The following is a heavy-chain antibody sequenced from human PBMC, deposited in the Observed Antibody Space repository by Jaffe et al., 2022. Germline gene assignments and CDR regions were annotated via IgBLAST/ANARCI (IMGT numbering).Heavy chain of an antibody. CDR1: GFSFSASW. J-gene: IGHJ4*02. D-gene: IGHD1-1*01. CDR3: AAGDGWLWKD. V-gene: IGHV3-7*01. Sequence: DVQLVESGGGLVQPGGSLRLSCAASGFSFSASWMTWVRQAPGKGLEWVANIKQDGRQKAYVDSVKGRFTISRDNAVNSLYLQMNSLRAEDSAIYYCAAGDGWLWKDCGQGTLVTVSS. CDR2: IKQDGRQK.